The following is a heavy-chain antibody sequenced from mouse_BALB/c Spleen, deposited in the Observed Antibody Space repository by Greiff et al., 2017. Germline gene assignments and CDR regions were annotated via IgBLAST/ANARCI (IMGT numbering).Heavy chain of an antibody. D-gene: IGHD5-1*01. CDR1: GYTFTDYE. CDR3: TRYLPVDY. Sequence: VHLVESGAELVRPGASVTLSCKASGYTFTDYEMHWVKQTPVHGLEWIGAIDPETGGTAYNQKFKGKATLTADKSSSTAYMELRSLTSEDSAVYYCTRYLPVDYWGQGTSVTVSS. CDR2: IDPETGGT. J-gene: IGHJ4*01. V-gene: IGHV1-15*01.